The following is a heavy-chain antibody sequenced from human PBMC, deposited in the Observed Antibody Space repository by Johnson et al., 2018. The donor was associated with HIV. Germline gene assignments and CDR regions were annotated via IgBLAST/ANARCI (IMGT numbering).Heavy chain of an antibody. J-gene: IGHJ3*02. CDR1: GFTVSSNF. V-gene: IGHV3-20*04. CDR3: ARAKDAAYPYDAFDI. CDR2: INWNGGST. D-gene: IGHD2-15*01. Sequence: VQLVESGGGVVQPGGSLRLSCAASGFTVSSNFMTWVRQAPGKGLEWVSGINWNGGSTGYADSVKGRFTISRDNAKNSLYLQMNSLRAEDTAMYYCARAKDAAYPYDAFDIWGQGTMVTVSS.